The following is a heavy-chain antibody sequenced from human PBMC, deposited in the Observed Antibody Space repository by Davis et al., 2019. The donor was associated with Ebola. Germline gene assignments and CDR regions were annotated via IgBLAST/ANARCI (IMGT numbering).Heavy chain of an antibody. CDR3: ARVISSGYYYVLDY. Sequence: PSETLSLTCAVYGGSFSGYYWSWIRQPPGKGLEWIGEINHSGSTNYTPSLKSRVTISVDTSKNKFSLKLSSVTAADTAVYYCARVISSGYYYVLDYWGQGTLVTVSS. CDR1: GGSFSGYY. CDR2: INHSGST. J-gene: IGHJ4*02. V-gene: IGHV4-34*01. D-gene: IGHD3-22*01.